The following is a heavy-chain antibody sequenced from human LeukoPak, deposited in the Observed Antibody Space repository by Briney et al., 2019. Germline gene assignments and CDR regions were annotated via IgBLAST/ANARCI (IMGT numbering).Heavy chain of an antibody. Sequence: SETLSLTCTVSGGSISSYYWSWIRQPPGKGLEWIGYIYYSGSTNYNPSLKSRATISVDTSKNQFSLKLSSVTAADTAVYYCARLPSIAASYWGQGTLVTVSS. CDR2: IYYSGST. J-gene: IGHJ4*02. CDR1: GGSISSYY. V-gene: IGHV4-59*08. D-gene: IGHD6-13*01. CDR3: ARLPSIAASY.